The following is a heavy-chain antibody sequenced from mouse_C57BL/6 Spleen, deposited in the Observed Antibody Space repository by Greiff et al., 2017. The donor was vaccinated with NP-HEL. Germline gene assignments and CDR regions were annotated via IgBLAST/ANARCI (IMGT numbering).Heavy chain of an antibody. CDR2: IYPGDGDT. V-gene: IGHV1-80*01. J-gene: IGHJ3*01. CDR3: ARGGPYRGWFAY. CDR1: GYAFSSYW. D-gene: IGHD2-10*01. Sequence: QVQLQQSGAELVKPGASVKISCKASGYAFSSYWMNWVKQRPGKGLEWIGQIYPGDGDTNYNGKFKGKATLTADKSSSTAYMQLSSLTSEDSAVYFCARGGPYRGWFAYWGQGTLVTVSA.